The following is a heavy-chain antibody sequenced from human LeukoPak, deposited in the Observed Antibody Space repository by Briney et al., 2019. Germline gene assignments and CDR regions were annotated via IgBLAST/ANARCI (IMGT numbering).Heavy chain of an antibody. CDR3: SIAGDTNYYRHGDY. D-gene: IGHD4-11*01. V-gene: IGHV3-23*01. J-gene: IGHJ4*02. CDR1: GFTFSSYP. CDR2: ISGNSGAT. Sequence: GGSLRLSCATSGFTFSSYPMSWVRQAPGRGLEWVSVISGNSGATYYADSVKGRFTISRDNAKNTVYLQMNNLRGEDTALYYCSIAGDTNYYRHGDYWGQGTLVTVSS.